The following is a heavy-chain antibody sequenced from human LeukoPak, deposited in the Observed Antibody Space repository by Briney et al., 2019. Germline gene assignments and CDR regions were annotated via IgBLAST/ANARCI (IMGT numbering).Heavy chain of an antibody. D-gene: IGHD2-21*01. CDR1: GYTFTGYY. V-gene: IGHV1-2*02. CDR3: ARDFKPLGYCGGDCFPTRFDP. J-gene: IGHJ5*02. CDR2: INPNSGGT. Sequence: GASVKVSCKASGYTFTGYYMHWVRQAPGQGLEWMGWINPNSGGTNYAQKFQGRVTMTRDTSIDTAYMELNSLTSDDTAVYYCARDFKPLGYCGGDCFPTRFDPWGQGTLVTVAS.